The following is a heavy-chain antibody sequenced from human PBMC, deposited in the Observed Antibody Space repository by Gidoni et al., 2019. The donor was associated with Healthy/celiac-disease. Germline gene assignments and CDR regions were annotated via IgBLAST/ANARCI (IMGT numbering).Heavy chain of an antibody. V-gene: IGHV1-46*01. CDR1: GYTFTSYY. D-gene: IGHD3-10*01. CDR2: INPSGGST. Sequence: QVQLVQSGAEVKKPGASVKVSCKASGYTFTSYYMHWVRQAPGQGLEWMGIINPSGGSTSYAQKFQGRVTMTRDTSTSTVYMELSSLRSEDTAVYYCASSGYPVDYYYYGMDVWGQGTTVTVSS. CDR3: ASSGYPVDYYYYGMDV. J-gene: IGHJ6*02.